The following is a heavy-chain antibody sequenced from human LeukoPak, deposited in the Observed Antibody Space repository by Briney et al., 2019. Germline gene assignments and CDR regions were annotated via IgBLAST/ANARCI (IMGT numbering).Heavy chain of an antibody. J-gene: IGHJ4*02. CDR3: VVHSATSCY. V-gene: IGHV3-11*06. D-gene: IGHD1-26*01. CDR2: ISSSSSYT. CDR1: GFTFSDYY. Sequence: SGGSLRLSCAASGFTFSDYYMSWIRQAPGKGLEWVSYISSSSSYTNYADSVKGRFTISRDNAKNSLYLQMNSLRAEDTAVYYCVVHSATSCYWGQGTLVTVSS.